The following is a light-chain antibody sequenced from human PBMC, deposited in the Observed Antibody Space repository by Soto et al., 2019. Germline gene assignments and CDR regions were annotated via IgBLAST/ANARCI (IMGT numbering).Light chain of an antibody. V-gene: IGKV1-5*03. J-gene: IGKJ1*01. CDR2: KAS. CDR1: LSVNTW. CDR3: QQYNSFPPA. Sequence: GGRVTITCRASLSVNTWLAWYQQKPGKAPKLLIYKASNLEGGVPLRFSGSGSGTEFTLTIGSLQPDDFATYYCQQYNSFPPAFGQGTKV.